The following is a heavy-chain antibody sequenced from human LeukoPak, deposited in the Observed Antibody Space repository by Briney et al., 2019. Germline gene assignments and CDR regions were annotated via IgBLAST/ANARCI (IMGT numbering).Heavy chain of an antibody. V-gene: IGHV3-48*03. Sequence: GGSLRLSCAASGFTFSSYEMSWVRQAPGKGLEWVSYISSSGGSMYYADSVKGRFTIFRDNAKNSLFLEMNSLRAEDTAVYYCARLTAAGDPADFWGQGTLVTVSS. J-gene: IGHJ4*02. CDR3: ARLTAAGDPADF. CDR1: GFTFSSYE. CDR2: ISSSGGSM. D-gene: IGHD6-13*01.